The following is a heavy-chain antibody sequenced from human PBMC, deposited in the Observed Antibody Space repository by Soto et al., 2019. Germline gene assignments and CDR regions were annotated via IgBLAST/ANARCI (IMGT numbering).Heavy chain of an antibody. D-gene: IGHD3-22*01. J-gene: IGHJ4*02. V-gene: IGHV1-3*01. Sequence: ASVKVSCKASGYTFTSYAMHWVRQAPGQRLEWMGWINAGNGNTKYSQKFQGRVTITRDTSASTAYMELSSLRSEDTAVYYCARDIFGYYYDSSGYYYDYWGQGTLVTSPQ. CDR1: GYTFTSYA. CDR3: ARDIFGYYYDSSGYYYDY. CDR2: INAGNGNT.